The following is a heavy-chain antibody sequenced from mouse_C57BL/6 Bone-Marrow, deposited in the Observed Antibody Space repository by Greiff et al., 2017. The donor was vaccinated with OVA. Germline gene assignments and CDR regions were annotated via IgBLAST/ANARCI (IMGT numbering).Heavy chain of an antibody. Sequence: QVQLQQSGAELARPGASVKLSCKASGYTFTSYGISWVKQRTGQGLEWIGEIYPRSGNTYYNEKFKGKATLTADKSSSTAYMELRSLTSEDSAVYFCARPGYDPYYFDYWGQGTTLTVSS. D-gene: IGHD2-10*02. J-gene: IGHJ2*01. V-gene: IGHV1-81*01. CDR2: IYPRSGNT. CDR3: ARPGYDPYYFDY. CDR1: GYTFTSYG.